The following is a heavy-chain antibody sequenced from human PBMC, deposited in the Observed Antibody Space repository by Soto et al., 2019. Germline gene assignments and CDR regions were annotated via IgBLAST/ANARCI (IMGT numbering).Heavy chain of an antibody. V-gene: IGHV4-59*11. D-gene: IGHD1-26*01. CDR2: IYYTGST. J-gene: IGHJ5*02. Sequence: QVQLQESGPGLVKPSETLSLTCTVSGGSISNQYWSWIRQPPGKGLEWIGYIYYTGSTNYNPSLKSRVTISVDTSKNQFSLKLSSVTAADTAVYYCVKGGSSKFDPWGQGTLVTVSS. CDR3: VKGGSSKFDP. CDR1: GGSISNQY.